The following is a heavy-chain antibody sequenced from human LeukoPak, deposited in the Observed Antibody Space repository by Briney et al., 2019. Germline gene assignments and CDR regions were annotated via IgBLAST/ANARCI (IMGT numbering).Heavy chain of an antibody. CDR3: ARPLSVTFGGVNDPWFDP. J-gene: IGHJ5*02. CDR2: IYYSGST. V-gene: IGHV4-39*01. CDR1: GDSISGSCYY. Sequence: SETLSLTCTVSGDSISGSCYYWAWIRQPPGKGLEWVGSIYYSGSTYYSPSLKSRVTISLDTSKNQFSLKLSSVTAADTAVYYCARPLSVTFGGVNDPWFDPWGQGTLVTVSS. D-gene: IGHD3-16*01.